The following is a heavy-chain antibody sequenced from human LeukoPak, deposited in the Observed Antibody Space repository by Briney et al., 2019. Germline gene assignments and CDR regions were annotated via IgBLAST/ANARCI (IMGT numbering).Heavy chain of an antibody. CDR2: INPNSGGT. J-gene: IGHJ4*02. V-gene: IGHV1-2*02. Sequence: ASVKVSCKASGYTFTGYYMHWARQAPGQGLEWMGWINPNSGGTNYAQKFQGRVTMTRDTSISTAYMELSRLRSDDTAVYYCARDLVDTAMAQDYWGQGTLVTVSS. CDR1: GYTFTGYY. CDR3: ARDLVDTAMAQDY. D-gene: IGHD5-18*01.